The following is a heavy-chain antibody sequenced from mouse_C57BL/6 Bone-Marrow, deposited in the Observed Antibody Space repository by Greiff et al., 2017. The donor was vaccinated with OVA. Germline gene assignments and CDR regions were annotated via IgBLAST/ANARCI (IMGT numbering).Heavy chain of an antibody. J-gene: IGHJ2*01. CDR1: GFTFSDYY. Sequence: EVKVVESGGGLVQPGGSLKLSCAASGFTFSDYYMYWVRQTPEKRLEWVAYISNGGGSTYYPDTVKGRFTISRDNAKNTLYLQMSRLKSEDTAMYYCARHGGTGFDYWGQGTTLTVSS. CDR3: ARHGGTGFDY. V-gene: IGHV5-12*01. CDR2: ISNGGGST.